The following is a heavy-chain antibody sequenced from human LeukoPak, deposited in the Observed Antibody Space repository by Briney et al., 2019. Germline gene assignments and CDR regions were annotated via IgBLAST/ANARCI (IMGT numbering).Heavy chain of an antibody. D-gene: IGHD6-6*01. V-gene: IGHV3-9*01. CDR3: AREYSSSTGKASDY. CDR1: GFTFGDFA. Sequence: SLRLSCAASGFTFGDFAMHWVRQVPGKGLEWVSGITWASGNIIYADSVKGRFTTSRDNAKNSLYLQMNSLRAEDTAVYYCAREYSSSTGKASDYWGQGTLVTVSS. J-gene: IGHJ4*02. CDR2: ITWASGNI.